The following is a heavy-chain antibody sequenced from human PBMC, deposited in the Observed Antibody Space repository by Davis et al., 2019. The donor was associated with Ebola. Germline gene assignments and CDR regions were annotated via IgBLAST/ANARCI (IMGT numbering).Heavy chain of an antibody. D-gene: IGHD3-22*01. CDR1: GGSFSGYY. CDR3: ARDIDDSSGYYYGYNWFDP. CDR2: INHSGST. J-gene: IGHJ5*02. Sequence: PSETLSLTCAVYGGSFSGYYWSWIRQPPGKGLEWIGEINHSGSTNYNPSLKSRVTISVDTSKNQFSLKLSSVTAADTAVYYCARDIDDSSGYYYGYNWFDPWGQGTLVTVSS. V-gene: IGHV4-34*01.